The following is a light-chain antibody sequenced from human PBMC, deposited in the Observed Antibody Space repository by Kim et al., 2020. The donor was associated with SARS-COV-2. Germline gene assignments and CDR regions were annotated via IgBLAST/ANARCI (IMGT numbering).Light chain of an antibody. CDR2: NNN. J-gene: IGLJ2*01. CDR3: AAWDDSLSGRL. Sequence: QAVVTQPPSASGTPGQRVTISCSGSSSNIGSYYVYWYQHLPGTAPKLLIYNNNQRPSGVPDRFSGSKSGTSASLAISGLRSEDEADYYCAAWDDSLSGRLFGGGTQLTVL. V-gene: IGLV1-47*01. CDR1: SSNIGSYY.